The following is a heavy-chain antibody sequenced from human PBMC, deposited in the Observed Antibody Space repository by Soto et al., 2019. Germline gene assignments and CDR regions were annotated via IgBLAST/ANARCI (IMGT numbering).Heavy chain of an antibody. Sequence: ASVKVSCKASGYTFTSYAMHWVRQAPGQRLEWMGWINSGNGNTKYSQKFQGGVTITRDTSASPAYMELSSLRSEDTAVYYSARGGIFTDSLPYYFDYWGQGTLVTVSS. CDR3: ARGGIFTDSLPYYFDY. D-gene: IGHD3-9*01. V-gene: IGHV1-3*01. J-gene: IGHJ4*02. CDR2: INSGNGNT. CDR1: GYTFTSYA.